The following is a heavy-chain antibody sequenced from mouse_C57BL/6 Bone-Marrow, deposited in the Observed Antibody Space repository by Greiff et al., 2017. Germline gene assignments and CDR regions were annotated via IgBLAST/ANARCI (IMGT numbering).Heavy chain of an antibody. J-gene: IGHJ4*01. CDR2: IWGDGST. CDR1: GFSLTSYG. Sequence: VKVVESGPGLVAPSQSLSITCAVSGFSLTSYGVSWVRQPPGKGLELLGAIWGDGSTNYPSALISRLSISKVNYKNQVFLKLNSRLTDDTATNYCAKPGDYNAMDYWGQGTSVTVSS. V-gene: IGHV2-3*01. CDR3: AKPGDYNAMDY.